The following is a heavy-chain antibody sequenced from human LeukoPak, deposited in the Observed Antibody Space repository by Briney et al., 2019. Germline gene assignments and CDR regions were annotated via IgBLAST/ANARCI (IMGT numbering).Heavy chain of an antibody. CDR2: IYHSGSI. Sequence: MPSGTLSLTCAVSGGSISSSNRWSWVRQPPGKGLEWIGEIYHSGSINYNPSLKSRVTTSVDKSKNQFSLKLSSVTAADTAVYYCARGPTLYSSSWYFQHWGQGTLVTVSS. CDR3: ARGPTLYSSSWYFQH. J-gene: IGHJ1*01. V-gene: IGHV4-4*02. CDR1: GGSISSSNR. D-gene: IGHD6-13*01.